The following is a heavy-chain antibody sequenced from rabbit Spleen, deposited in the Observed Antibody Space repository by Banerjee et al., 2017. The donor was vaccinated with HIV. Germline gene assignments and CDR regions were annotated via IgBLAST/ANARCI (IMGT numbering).Heavy chain of an antibody. J-gene: IGHJ4*01. CDR3: ARGDRSNWNIFNL. V-gene: IGHV1S40*01. CDR1: GFTISSSYY. Sequence: QSLEESGGGLVQPEGSLALTCKASGFTISSSYYMCWVRQAPGKGLEWIGCIYGGSGSAYYASWAKGRLTISKTSSTTVTLQMTSLTAADTATYFCARGDRSNWNIFNLWGPGTLVTVS. CDR2: IYGGSGSA. D-gene: IGHD2-1*01.